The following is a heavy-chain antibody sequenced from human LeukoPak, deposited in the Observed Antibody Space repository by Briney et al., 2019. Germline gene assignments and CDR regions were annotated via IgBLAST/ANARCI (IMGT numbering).Heavy chain of an antibody. CDR3: AKSGRPIEARGGNYYYYMDV. J-gene: IGHJ6*03. V-gene: IGHV3-30*02. D-gene: IGHD5-12*01. CDR2: IRYDGSNK. CDR1: GFTFSSYG. Sequence: GGSLRLSCAASGFTFSSYGMHWVRQAPGKGLEWVAFIRYDGSNKYYADSVKGRFTISRDNSKNTLYLQMNSLRAEDTAVYYCAKSGRPIEARGGNYYYYMDVWGKGTTVTISS.